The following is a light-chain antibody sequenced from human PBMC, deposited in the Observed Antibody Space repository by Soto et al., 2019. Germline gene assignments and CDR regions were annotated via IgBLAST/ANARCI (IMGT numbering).Light chain of an antibody. CDR2: EGS. Sequence: QSALTQPASVSGSPGQSITISCTGTSSDVGSYNLVSWFQHPPVKAPKLMIYEGSKRPSGLADRFSGSKSGNTASLTISGLQTEDEADYYCCSYAGGSTWVFGGGTKVTVL. J-gene: IGLJ3*02. V-gene: IGLV2-23*01. CDR3: CSYAGGSTWV. CDR1: SSDVGSYNL.